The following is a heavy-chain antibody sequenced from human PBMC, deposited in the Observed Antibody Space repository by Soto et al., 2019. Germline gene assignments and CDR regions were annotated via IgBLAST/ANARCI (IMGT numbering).Heavy chain of an antibody. D-gene: IGHD1-26*01. J-gene: IGHJ3*02. V-gene: IGHV3-23*01. CDR3: ARLKDRAPEWVLLGAFDI. CDR2: ISGSGGST. CDR1: GFTFSSYA. Sequence: GGSLRLSCAASGFTFSSYAMSWVRQAPGKGLEWVSAISGSGGSTYNADSVKGRFTISRNNSKNTLYLQMNSLRAEATAVYYCARLKDRAPEWVLLGAFDIWGQGTMVTVSS.